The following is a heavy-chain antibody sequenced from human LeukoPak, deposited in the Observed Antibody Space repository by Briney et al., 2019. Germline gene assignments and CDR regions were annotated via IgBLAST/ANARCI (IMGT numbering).Heavy chain of an antibody. D-gene: IGHD4-17*01. CDR2: ISYDASSK. V-gene: IGHV3-30*04. CDR3: AKAYGSTVTLPSD. J-gene: IGHJ4*02. Sequence: GGSLRLSCSASGFTFSRYVIYWVRQAPGKGLEWVAAISYDASSKYYADSVKGRFTISRDNSRNTLYLQMNSLRAEDTAVYYCAKAYGSTVTLPSDWGQGTLVTVSS. CDR1: GFTFSRYV.